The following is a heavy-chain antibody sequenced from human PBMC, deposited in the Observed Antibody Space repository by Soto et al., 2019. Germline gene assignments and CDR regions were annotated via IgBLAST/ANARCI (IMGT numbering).Heavy chain of an antibody. V-gene: IGHV3-7*01. Sequence: EVQLVESGGGLVQPGGSLRLSCAASGFTFSSYWMSWVRQAPVKGLEWVGNIKQDGSEKNYVDFVEGRFTISRDNAENSLYLQMNSLRAEDTAVYYCARIESAGRGWDVWGQGTTVVVSS. D-gene: IGHD6-13*01. J-gene: IGHJ6*02. CDR1: GFTFSSYW. CDR2: IKQDGSEK. CDR3: ARIESAGRGWDV.